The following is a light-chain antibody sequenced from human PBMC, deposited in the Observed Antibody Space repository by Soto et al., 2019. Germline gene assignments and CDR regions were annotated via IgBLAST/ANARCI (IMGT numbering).Light chain of an antibody. CDR1: QSVSSN. Sequence: ERVMTQSPATLSVSPGERVTLSCRASQSVSSNLAWYQHKPGQAPRLLIYGASTRATGIPARFSGSGSGTEFTLTISSLQSEDFAVYFCQQYNNWPFTFGPGTKLEIK. J-gene: IGKJ2*01. CDR2: GAS. V-gene: IGKV3-15*01. CDR3: QQYNNWPFT.